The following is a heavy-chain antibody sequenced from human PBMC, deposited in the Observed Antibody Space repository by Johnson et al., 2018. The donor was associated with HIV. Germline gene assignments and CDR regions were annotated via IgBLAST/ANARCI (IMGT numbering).Heavy chain of an antibody. CDR1: GFTFSSYA. Sequence: MLLVESGGGVVQPGRSLRLSCAASGFTFSSYAMHWVRQAPGKGLEWVANIKQDGSEKYYVDSVKGRFTISRDNAKNSLYLQMNSLRAGVTAVYYCARGRDSSGFNDAFDIWGQGTLVIVSS. CDR3: ARGRDSSGFNDAFDI. V-gene: IGHV3-7*02. J-gene: IGHJ3*02. CDR2: IKQDGSEK. D-gene: IGHD3-22*01.